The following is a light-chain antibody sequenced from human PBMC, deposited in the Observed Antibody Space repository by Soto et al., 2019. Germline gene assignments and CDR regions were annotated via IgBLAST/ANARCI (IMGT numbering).Light chain of an antibody. V-gene: IGKV1-13*02. CDR3: QQFNSYPIT. Sequence: AIQLTQSPSSLSASVGDRVTITCRASQDIRGALAWYQQKPGKAPKILIYDVSTLESGVPSRFSGSSSGTDFTLTISSLQPVDFATYHPQQFNSYPITFAQGTRLEIK. CDR2: DVS. CDR1: QDIRGA. J-gene: IGKJ5*01.